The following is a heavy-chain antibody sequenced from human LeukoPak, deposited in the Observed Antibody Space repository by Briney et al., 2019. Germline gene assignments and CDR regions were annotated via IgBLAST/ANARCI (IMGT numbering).Heavy chain of an antibody. Sequence: SETLSLTCAVYGGSFSGYYWSWIRQPPGKGLEWIGYIYHSGSTNSNPSLKSRVTISVDTSKNQFSLKLSSVTAADTAVYYCARGYYDLLTGYFFGAFDIWGQGTMVTVSS. CDR2: IYHSGST. CDR3: ARGYYDLLTGYFFGAFDI. V-gene: IGHV4-59*01. J-gene: IGHJ3*02. D-gene: IGHD3-9*01. CDR1: GGSFSGYY.